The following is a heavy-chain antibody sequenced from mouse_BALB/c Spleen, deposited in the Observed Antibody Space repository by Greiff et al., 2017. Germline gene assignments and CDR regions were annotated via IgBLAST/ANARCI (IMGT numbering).Heavy chain of an antibody. D-gene: IGHD1-1*02. CDR3: ARGGLWGAMDY. Sequence: QVQLQQSGAELARPGASVKLSCKASGYTFTSYWMQWVKQRPGQGLEWIGAIYPGDGDTRYTQKFKGKATLTADKSSSTAYMQLSSLASEDSAVYYCARGGLWGAMDYWGQGTSVTVSS. CDR1: GYTFTSYW. V-gene: IGHV1-87*01. J-gene: IGHJ4*01. CDR2: IYPGDGDT.